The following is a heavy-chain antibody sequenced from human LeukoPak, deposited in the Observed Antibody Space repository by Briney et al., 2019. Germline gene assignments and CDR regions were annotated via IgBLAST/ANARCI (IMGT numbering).Heavy chain of an antibody. D-gene: IGHD2-2*01. CDR3: ARDLPGYCSSTSCYEGGFVDY. Sequence: SETLSLTCTVSGGSISSSSYNWSWIRQPAGRGLAWIGRIYTSGSTNYNPYLKSRVTIAVDNYKNQYALKLSSVTAADTAVYYCARDLPGYCSSTSCYEGGFVDYWGQETLVTVSS. J-gene: IGHJ4*02. V-gene: IGHV4-61*02. CDR1: GGSISSSSYN. CDR2: IYTSGST.